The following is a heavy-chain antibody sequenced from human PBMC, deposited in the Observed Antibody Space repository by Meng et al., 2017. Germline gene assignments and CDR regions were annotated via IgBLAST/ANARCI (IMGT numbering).Heavy chain of an antibody. J-gene: IGHJ6*02. CDR1: GGTFSSYA. Sequence: SVKVSCKASGGTFSSYAISWVRQAPGQGLEWMGGIIPIFGTANYAQKFQGRVTITADESTSTAYMELSSLRSEDTAVYYCARGYSYGYTLYPPRYYYYGMDVWGQGTTVTVSS. D-gene: IGHD5-18*01. CDR3: ARGYSYGYTLYPPRYYYYGMDV. CDR2: IIPIFGTA. V-gene: IGHV1-69*13.